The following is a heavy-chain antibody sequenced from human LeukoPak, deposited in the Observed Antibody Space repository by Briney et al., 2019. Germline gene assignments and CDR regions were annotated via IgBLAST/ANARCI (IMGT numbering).Heavy chain of an antibody. D-gene: IGHD3-10*01. J-gene: IGHJ5*02. Sequence: GASVKVSCKASGYAFTSYAMHWVRQAPGQRLEWMGWINAGNGNTKYSQKFQGRVTITRDTSASTAYMELSSLRSEDTAVYYCARGPLLWFGELLGTDPGLLDPWGQGTLVTVSS. CDR3: ARGPLLWFGELLGTDPGLLDP. CDR2: INAGNGNT. V-gene: IGHV1-3*01. CDR1: GYAFTSYA.